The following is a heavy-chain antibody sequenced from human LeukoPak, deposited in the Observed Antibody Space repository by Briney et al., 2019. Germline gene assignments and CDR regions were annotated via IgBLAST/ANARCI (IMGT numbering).Heavy chain of an antibody. CDR1: GFTFSSYG. D-gene: IGHD6-13*01. V-gene: IGHV3-30*18. CDR2: ISYDGGNK. J-gene: IGHJ4*02. CDR3: AKELSSSWSVDY. Sequence: GGSLRLSCAASGFTFSSYGMHWVRQAPGKGLEWVAVISYDGGNKYYADSVKGRFTISRDNSKNTLYLQMNSLRAEDTAVYYCAKELSSSWSVDYWGQGTLVTVSS.